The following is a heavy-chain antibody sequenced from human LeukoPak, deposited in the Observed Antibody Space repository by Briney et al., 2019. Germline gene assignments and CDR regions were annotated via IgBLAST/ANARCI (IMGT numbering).Heavy chain of an antibody. J-gene: IGHJ4*02. V-gene: IGHV4-30-2*01. CDR3: ARDLGSSSLARSGGIDY. CDR1: GGSISSGGYY. Sequence: SQTLSLTCTVSGGSISSGGYYWSWIRQPPGKGLEWIGYIYHSGSTYYNPSLKSRVTISVDRSKNQFSLKLSSVTAADTAVYYCARDLGSSSLARSGGIDYWGQGTLVTVSS. D-gene: IGHD6-6*01. CDR2: IYHSGST.